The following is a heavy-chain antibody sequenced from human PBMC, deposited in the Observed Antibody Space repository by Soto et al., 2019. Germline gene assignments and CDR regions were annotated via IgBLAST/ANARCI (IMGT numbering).Heavy chain of an antibody. Sequence: GESLKISCKGSGYSFTSYWIGWVRQMPGKGLEWMGIIYPGDSDTRYSPSFQGQVTISADKSISTAYLQWSSLKASDTAMYYCARHGSIAARPPNNDMYGMDVWGQGTTVTVSS. J-gene: IGHJ6*02. CDR3: ARHGSIAARPPNNDMYGMDV. CDR1: GYSFTSYW. CDR2: IYPGDSDT. V-gene: IGHV5-51*01. D-gene: IGHD6-6*01.